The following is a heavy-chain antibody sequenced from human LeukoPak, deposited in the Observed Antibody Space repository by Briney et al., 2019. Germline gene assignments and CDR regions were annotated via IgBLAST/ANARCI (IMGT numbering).Heavy chain of an antibody. J-gene: IGHJ6*03. Sequence: GGSLRLSCAASGFTFSSYGMHWVRQAPGKGLEWVAFIRYDGSNKYYADSVKGRFTISRDNSKNTLYLQMNSLRAEDTAVYYCAKFSNSGYTYYYYMDVWAKGTTVTVSS. CDR1: GFTFSSYG. CDR2: IRYDGSNK. D-gene: IGHD5-12*01. V-gene: IGHV3-30*02. CDR3: AKFSNSGYTYYYYMDV.